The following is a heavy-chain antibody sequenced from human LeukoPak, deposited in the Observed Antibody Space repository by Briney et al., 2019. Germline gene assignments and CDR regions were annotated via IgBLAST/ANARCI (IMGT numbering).Heavy chain of an antibody. V-gene: IGHV4-4*07. CDR2: IYTSGST. CDR1: GGSISSYY. Sequence: SETLSLTCTVSGGSISSYYWSWIRQPAGKGLEWIGRIYTSGSTNYNPSLKSRVTMSVDTSKNQFSLKLSSVTAADTAVYYCAREAYYYDSSGYRRFDYWGQGTLVTVSS. D-gene: IGHD3-22*01. J-gene: IGHJ4*02. CDR3: AREAYYYDSSGYRRFDY.